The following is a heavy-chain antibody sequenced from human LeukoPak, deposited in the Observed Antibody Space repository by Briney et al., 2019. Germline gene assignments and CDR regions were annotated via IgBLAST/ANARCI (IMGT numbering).Heavy chain of an antibody. CDR3: ARGETYYDSSGYYSPH. V-gene: IGHV1-2*02. D-gene: IGHD3-22*01. CDR2: INPNSGGT. Sequence: ASVKVSCKASGHTFTGYYMHWVRQAPGQGLEWMGWINPNSGGTNYAQKFQGRVTMTRDTSISTAYMELSRLRSDDTAVYYCARGETYYDSSGYYSPHWGQGTLVTVSS. J-gene: IGHJ4*02. CDR1: GHTFTGYY.